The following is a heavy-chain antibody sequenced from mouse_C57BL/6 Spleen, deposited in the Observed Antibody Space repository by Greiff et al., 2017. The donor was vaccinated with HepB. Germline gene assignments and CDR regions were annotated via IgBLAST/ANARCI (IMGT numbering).Heavy chain of an antibody. CDR2: ISNGGGST. CDR3: ARGYDYDGYWYFDV. CDR1: GFTFSDYY. J-gene: IGHJ1*03. V-gene: IGHV5-12*01. D-gene: IGHD2-4*01. Sequence: VQLKQSGGGLVQPGGSLKLSCAASGFTFSDYYMYWVRQTPEKRLEWVAYISNGGGSTYYPDTVKGRFTISRDNAKNTLYLQMSRLKSEDTAMYYCARGYDYDGYWYFDVWGTGTTVTVSS.